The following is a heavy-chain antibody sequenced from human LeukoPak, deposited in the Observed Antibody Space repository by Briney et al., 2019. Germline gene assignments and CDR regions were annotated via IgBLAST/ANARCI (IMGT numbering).Heavy chain of an antibody. V-gene: IGHV1-69*04. CDR2: IIPILGIA. CDR1: GGTFSSYA. J-gene: IGHJ4*02. CDR3: AREGVAGTGLDF. D-gene: IGHD6-13*01. Sequence: SVKVSCKASGGTFSSYAISWVRQAPGQGLEWMGRIIPILGIANYAQKFQGRVTITADKSTSTAYMELSSLRSDDTAVYYCAREGVAGTGLDFWGQGTLVTVSS.